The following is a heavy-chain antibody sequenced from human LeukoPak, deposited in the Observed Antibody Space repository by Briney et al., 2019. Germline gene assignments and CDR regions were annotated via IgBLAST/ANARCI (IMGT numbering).Heavy chain of an antibody. CDR1: GYTFTAYF. Sequence: GASVKVSCKASGYTFTAYFIHWVRQAPGQGLEWMGWISPNSGVTNYAQKFQGRVTMTGDTSISTAYMELSRLISDDTAVYYCARNYGSNSKYFDYWGQGTLVTVSS. J-gene: IGHJ4*02. V-gene: IGHV1-2*02. CDR3: ARNYGSNSKYFDY. CDR2: ISPNSGVT. D-gene: IGHD4-23*01.